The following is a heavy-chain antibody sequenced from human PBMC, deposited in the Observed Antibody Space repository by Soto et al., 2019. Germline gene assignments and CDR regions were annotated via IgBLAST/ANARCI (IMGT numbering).Heavy chain of an antibody. J-gene: IGHJ5*02. V-gene: IGHV4-39*01. CDR3: ARILVRARGVNYDFWSGSRGAFDP. CDR1: GGSISSSSYY. Sequence: QLQLQESGPGLVKPSETLSLTCTVSGGSISSSSYYWGWIRQPPGKGLEWIGSIYYSGSTYYNPSLKSRVPISVDTSKNQFSLKLSSVTAADTAVYYCARILVRARGVNYDFWSGSRGAFDPWGQGTLVTVSS. D-gene: IGHD3-3*01. CDR2: IYYSGST.